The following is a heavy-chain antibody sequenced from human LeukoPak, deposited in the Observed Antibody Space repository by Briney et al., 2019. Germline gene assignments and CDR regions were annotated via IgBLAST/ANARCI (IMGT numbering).Heavy chain of an antibody. Sequence: GGSLRLSCAASGFTFSSYSMNWVRQAPGKGLEWVSSISDSSSDIYYADSVKGRSTISRDNAKNSLYLQMNSLRAEDTAVYYCAGVDYWGQGTLVTVSS. V-gene: IGHV3-21*01. CDR2: ISDSSSDI. CDR1: GFTFSSYS. CDR3: AGVDY. J-gene: IGHJ4*02.